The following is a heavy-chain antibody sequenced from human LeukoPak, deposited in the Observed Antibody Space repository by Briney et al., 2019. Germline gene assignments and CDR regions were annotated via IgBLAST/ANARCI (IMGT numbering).Heavy chain of an antibody. CDR3: ATGADTMVRGVINWFDP. CDR2: FDPEDGET. J-gene: IGHJ5*02. D-gene: IGHD3-10*01. V-gene: IGHV1-24*01. Sequence: ASVKVSCKVSGYTLTELSMHWVRQAPGEGLEWMGGFDPEDGETIYAQKFQGRVTMTEDTSTDTAYMELSSLRSEDTAVYYCATGADTMVRGVINWFDPWGQGTLVTVSS. CDR1: GYTLTELS.